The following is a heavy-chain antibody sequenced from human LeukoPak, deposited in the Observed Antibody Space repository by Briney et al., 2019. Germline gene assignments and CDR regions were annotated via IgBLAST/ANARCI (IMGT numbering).Heavy chain of an antibody. CDR3: ARDSEIVGFDY. CDR2: IYYSGST. CDR1: GGSISSGDYY. Sequence: SQTLSLTCTVSGGSISSGDYYWSWIRQPPWKGLQWIGYIYYSGSTYYNPSLKSRVTISVDTSKNQFSLKLSSVTAADTAVYYCARDSEIVGFDYWGQGTLVTVSS. J-gene: IGHJ4*02. D-gene: IGHD3-22*01. V-gene: IGHV4-30-4*01.